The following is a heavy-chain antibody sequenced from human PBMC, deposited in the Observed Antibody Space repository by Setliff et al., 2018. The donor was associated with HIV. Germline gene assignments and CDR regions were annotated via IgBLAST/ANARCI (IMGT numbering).Heavy chain of an antibody. CDR2: IHPSTGNT. V-gene: IGHV1-46*01. J-gene: IGHJ4*02. D-gene: IGHD6-19*01. Sequence: ASVKVSCKASGYTFTSYYMHWVRQAPGQGLEWMGLIHPSTGNTYYTQKFQGRVTWTRDTSTSTVYMELSSLRSEDTAVYYCARDSSTGWFSADYWGQGTQVTAPQ. CDR1: GYTFTSYY. CDR3: ARDSSTGWFSADY.